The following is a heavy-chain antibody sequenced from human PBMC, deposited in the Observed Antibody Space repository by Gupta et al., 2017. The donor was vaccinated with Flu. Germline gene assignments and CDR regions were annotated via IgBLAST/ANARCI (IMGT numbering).Heavy chain of an antibody. J-gene: IGHJ6*02. Sequence: EVQLLESGGGLVQPGGSLRLSCAASGFTFSSYAMRWVRQAPGKGLEWVSAISGSGGSTYYADSVKGRFTISRDNSKNTLYLQMNSLRAEDTAVYYCAKDRHIVPDGMDVWGQGTTVTVSS. CDR1: GFTFSSYA. CDR3: AKDRHIVPDGMDV. CDR2: ISGSGGST. V-gene: IGHV3-23*01. D-gene: IGHD2-21*01.